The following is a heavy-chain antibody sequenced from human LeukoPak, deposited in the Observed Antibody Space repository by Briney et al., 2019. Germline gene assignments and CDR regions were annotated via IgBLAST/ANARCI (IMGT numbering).Heavy chain of an antibody. D-gene: IGHD3-10*01. CDR2: IYHSGST. Sequence: PSETLSLTCTVSGGSISSYYWTWIRQPPGKGLEWIGFIYHSGSTNHNPSLKSRVTISVDTSKNQFSLKLSSVTAADTAVYYCARLYRPFGESYMDVWGKGTTVTVSS. CDR1: GGSISSYY. CDR3: ARLYRPFGESYMDV. V-gene: IGHV4-59*08. J-gene: IGHJ6*03.